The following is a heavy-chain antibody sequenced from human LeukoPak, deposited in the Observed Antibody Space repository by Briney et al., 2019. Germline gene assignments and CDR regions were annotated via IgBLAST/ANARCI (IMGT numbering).Heavy chain of an antibody. Sequence: ASVKVSCKASGYTFTSYDINWVRQATGQGLEWMGWMNPNSGNTGYAQKFQGRVTITRNTSISTAYMELSSLRSEDTAVYYCARASGYYLNFDYWGQGTLVTVSS. CDR3: ARASGYYLNFDY. V-gene: IGHV1-8*03. CDR1: GYTFTSYD. CDR2: MNPNSGNT. D-gene: IGHD3-22*01. J-gene: IGHJ4*02.